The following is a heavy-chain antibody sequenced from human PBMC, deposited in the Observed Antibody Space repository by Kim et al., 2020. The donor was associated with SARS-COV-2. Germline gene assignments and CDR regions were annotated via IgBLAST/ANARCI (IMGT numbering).Heavy chain of an antibody. J-gene: IGHJ6*02. V-gene: IGHV4-4*02. CDR3: AREGTTYGSGSSFDYYYGMDV. CDR1: GGSISSSNW. CDR2: IYHSGST. D-gene: IGHD3-10*01. Sequence: SETLSLSCAVSGGSISSSNWWSWVRQPPGKGLEWIGEIYHSGSTNYNPSLKSRVTISVDKSKNQFSLKLSSVTAADTAVYYCAREGTTYGSGSSFDYYYGMDVWGQGTTVTVSS.